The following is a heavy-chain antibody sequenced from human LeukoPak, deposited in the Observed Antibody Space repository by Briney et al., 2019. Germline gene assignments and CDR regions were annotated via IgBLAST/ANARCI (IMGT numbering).Heavy chain of an antibody. V-gene: IGHV4-59*01. CDR3: ARYSVAAYNWFDP. Sequence: SETLSLTCTVSGVSISSYYWSWIRQPPGKGLEWIGYIYYSGSTNYNPSLKSRVTISVDTSENQFSLKLSSVTAAYTAVYYCARYSVAAYNWFDPWGQGTLVTVSS. CDR2: IYYSGST. J-gene: IGHJ5*02. CDR1: GVSISSYY. D-gene: IGHD6-6*01.